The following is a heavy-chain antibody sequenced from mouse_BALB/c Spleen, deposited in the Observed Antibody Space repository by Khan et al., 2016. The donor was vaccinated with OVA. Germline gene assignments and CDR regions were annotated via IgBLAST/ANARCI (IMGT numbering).Heavy chain of an antibody. J-gene: IGHJ4*01. D-gene: IGHD2-10*01. CDR1: GFSLTNYG. Sequence: VQLQESGPGLVAPSQSLSITCTISGFSLTNYGVLWVRQPPGKGLEWLVVIWSDGSTTYNSALKSRLTISKDNSKSQVFLKMNSLQTDDTAVYFCARQPYYHYNIMDYWGQGTSVTVSS. CDR3: ARQPYYHYNIMDY. CDR2: IWSDGST. V-gene: IGHV2-6-1*01.